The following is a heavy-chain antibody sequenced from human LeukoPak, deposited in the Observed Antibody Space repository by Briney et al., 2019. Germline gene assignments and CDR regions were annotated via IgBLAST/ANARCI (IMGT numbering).Heavy chain of an antibody. Sequence: SGGSLRLSCAVSGFTFDDYAMHWVRQARGKGREWVSGISWNSGSIGYADSVKGRFTISRDNAKNSLYLQMNSLRAEDTAVYYCARDRGVFGGSYYFDYWGQGTLVTVSS. V-gene: IGHV3-9*01. CDR2: ISWNSGSI. D-gene: IGHD3-3*01. CDR1: GFTFDDYA. CDR3: ARDRGVFGGSYYFDY. J-gene: IGHJ4*02.